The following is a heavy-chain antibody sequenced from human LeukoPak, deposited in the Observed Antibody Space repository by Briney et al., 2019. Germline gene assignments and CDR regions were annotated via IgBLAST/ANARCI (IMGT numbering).Heavy chain of an antibody. D-gene: IGHD2-2*02. CDR1: GYTFTGYY. Sequence: SVKVSCKASGYTFTGYYMHWVRQAPGQGLEWMGRIIPILGIANYAQKFQGRVTITADKSTSTAYMELSSLRSEDTAVYYCARERTHCSSTSCYRGYYGMDVWGQGTTVTVSS. J-gene: IGHJ6*02. CDR2: IIPILGIA. CDR3: ARERTHCSSTSCYRGYYGMDV. V-gene: IGHV1-69*04.